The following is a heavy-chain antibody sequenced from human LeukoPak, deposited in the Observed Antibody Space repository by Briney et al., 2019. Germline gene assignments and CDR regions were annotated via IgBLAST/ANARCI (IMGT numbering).Heavy chain of an antibody. CDR2: IYYSGST. CDR1: GGSISSSGYY. CDR3: ARATWYYYGSGLTYYYYYMDV. Sequence: SQTLSLTCTVSGGSISSSGYYWGWIRQPPGKGLEWIGSIYYSGSTYYNPSLKSRVTISVDTSKNQFSLKLSSVTAADTAVYYCARATWYYYGSGLTYYYYYMDVWGKGTTVTISS. V-gene: IGHV4-39*07. J-gene: IGHJ6*03. D-gene: IGHD3-10*01.